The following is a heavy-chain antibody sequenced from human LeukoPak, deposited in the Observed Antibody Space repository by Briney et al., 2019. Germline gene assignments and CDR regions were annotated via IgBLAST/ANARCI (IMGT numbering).Heavy chain of an antibody. D-gene: IGHD3-10*01. CDR2: IYYSGST. CDR1: GGSISSYY. J-gene: IGHJ4*02. CDR3: ARGTLWFGEPTAMFDY. Sequence: SETLSLTCTVSGGSISSYYWSWIRQPPGKGLDWIGYIYYSGSTNYNPSLKSRVTISVDTSKNQFSLKLSSVTAADTAVYYCARGTLWFGEPTAMFDYWGQGTLVTVSS. V-gene: IGHV4-59*01.